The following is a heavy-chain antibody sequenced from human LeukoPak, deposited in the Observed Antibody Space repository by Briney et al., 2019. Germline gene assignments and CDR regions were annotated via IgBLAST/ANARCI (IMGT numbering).Heavy chain of an antibody. CDR2: IGTYKGNT. J-gene: IGHJ6*02. D-gene: IGHD3-22*01. CDR1: GYTFTSDG. CDR3: ARTPGMVVVKTFYCMDV. V-gene: IGHV1-18*01. Sequence: ASVKVSCKSSGYTFTSDGISWVRQAPGQGLEWMGWIGTYKGNTNYAQMFQGRVTMTTDTSTSTAYMELKNLRSDDTAVYYCARTPGMVVVKTFYCMDVWGQGTTVTVSS.